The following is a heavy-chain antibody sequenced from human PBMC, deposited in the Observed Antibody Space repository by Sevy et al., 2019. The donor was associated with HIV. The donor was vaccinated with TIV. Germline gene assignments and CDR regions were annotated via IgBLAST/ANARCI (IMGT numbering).Heavy chain of an antibody. CDR3: ITYPRITTTGTGGFDP. CDR2: IKSKSDGGTV. D-gene: IGHD6-13*01. CDR1: GFTFSDAW. Sequence: GGSLRLSCAASGFTFSDAWMGWVRQAAGKGLKYVGRIKSKSDGGTVEHAAPVKGRFTISRDDSKDTLYLQMNSLKTEDTAVYFCITYPRITTTGTGGFDPWGQGTLVTVSS. V-gene: IGHV3-15*01. J-gene: IGHJ5*02.